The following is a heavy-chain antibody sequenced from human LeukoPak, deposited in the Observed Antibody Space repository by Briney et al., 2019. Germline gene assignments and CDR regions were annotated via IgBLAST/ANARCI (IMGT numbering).Heavy chain of an antibody. CDR1: GGSITSYY. V-gene: IGHV3-48*02. Sequence: LSLTCTVSGGSITSYYWSWIRQPPGKGLEWLSYISSGSNTIFYADSVKGRFTISRDNAKNSLFLQVNSLRDEDTAVYYCARGSYYAPYYFDYWGQGTLVTVSS. J-gene: IGHJ4*02. CDR2: ISSGSNTI. CDR3: ARGSYYAPYYFDY. D-gene: IGHD1-26*01.